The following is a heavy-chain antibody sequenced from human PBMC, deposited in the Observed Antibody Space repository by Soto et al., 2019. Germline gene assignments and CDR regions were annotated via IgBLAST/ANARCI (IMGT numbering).Heavy chain of an antibody. J-gene: IGHJ6*02. CDR2: INHSGST. V-gene: IGHV4-34*01. Sequence: SETLSLTCAAYGGSFSGYYWSWIRQPPGKGLEWIGEINHSGSTNYNPSLKSRVTISVDTSKNQFSLKLSSVTAADTAVYYCASGHSRAFDWLFWNYYYGMDVWGQGTTVTV. CDR3: ASGHSRAFDWLFWNYYYGMDV. D-gene: IGHD3-9*01. CDR1: GGSFSGYY.